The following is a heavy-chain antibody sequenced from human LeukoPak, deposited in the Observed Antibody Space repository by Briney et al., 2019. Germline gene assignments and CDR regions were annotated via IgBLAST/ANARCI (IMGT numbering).Heavy chain of an antibody. V-gene: IGHV3-48*04. CDR1: GFTFSSYA. J-gene: IGHJ5*02. CDR3: ARLSVSITRRFDL. Sequence: GGSLRLSCAASGFTFSSYAMSWVRLTPGKGLEWISYITKGGATVLYAESVKGRFTISRDNANSSLYLQMNSLRAEDTAVYFCARLSVSITRRFDLWGQGTLVTVSS. CDR2: ITKGGATV. D-gene: IGHD3-3*01.